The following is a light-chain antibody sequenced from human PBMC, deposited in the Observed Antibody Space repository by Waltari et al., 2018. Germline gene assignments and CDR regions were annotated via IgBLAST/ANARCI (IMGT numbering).Light chain of an antibody. V-gene: IGLV2-14*03. J-gene: IGLJ2*01. Sequence: QSALTQPASVSGSPGQSITIPCTGTSSDVGGYNYVSWYQQHPGKAPKLMIYDVSNRPSGVSNRFAGSKSGNTASLTISGLQAEYEADYYCSSYISSSTLELFGGGTSLTVL. CDR3: SSYISSSTLEL. CDR2: DVS. CDR1: SSDVGGYNY.